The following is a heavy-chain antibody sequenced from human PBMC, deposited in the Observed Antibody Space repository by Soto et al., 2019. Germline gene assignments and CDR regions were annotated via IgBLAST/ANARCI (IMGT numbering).Heavy chain of an antibody. CDR2: ISGSGGST. Sequence: GGSLSLSSAASGFPFGSYAMSWVRQAPGKGLEWVSAISGSGGSTYYADSVKGRFTISRDNSKNTLYLQMNSLRAEDTAVYYCAKGYCSGGSCRTPYYFDYWGQGTLVTVSS. J-gene: IGHJ4*02. D-gene: IGHD2-15*01. V-gene: IGHV3-23*01. CDR3: AKGYCSGGSCRTPYYFDY. CDR1: GFPFGSYA.